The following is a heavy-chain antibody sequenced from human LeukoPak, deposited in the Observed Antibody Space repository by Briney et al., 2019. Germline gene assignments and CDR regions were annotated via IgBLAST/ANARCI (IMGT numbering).Heavy chain of an antibody. CDR2: IFYSGGT. CDR3: ARVEGTSIEGYFNY. V-gene: IGHV4-31*01. J-gene: IGHJ4*02. D-gene: IGHD2-21*01. CDR1: GGSISSGGYY. Sequence: SETLSLTCTVSGGSISSGGYYWPWIRQHPGKVLEWIGYIFYSGGTYFNPSLKSQISISVDTSKNQFSLKLSPVTAADTAVYYCARVEGTSIEGYFNYWGQGTLVTVS.